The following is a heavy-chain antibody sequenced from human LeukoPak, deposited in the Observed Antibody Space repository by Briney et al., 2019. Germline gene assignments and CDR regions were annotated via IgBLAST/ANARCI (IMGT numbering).Heavy chain of an antibody. CDR2: IKSKTDGGTT. V-gene: IGHV3-15*01. Sequence: PGRSLRLSCAASGFTFDDYAMHWVRQAPGKGLEWVGRIKSKTDGGTTDYAAPVKGRFTISRDDSKNTLYLQMNSLKTEDTAVYYCTTESEMAPAVYYFDYWGQGTLVTVSS. J-gene: IGHJ4*02. D-gene: IGHD5-24*01. CDR1: GFTFDDYA. CDR3: TTESEMAPAVYYFDY.